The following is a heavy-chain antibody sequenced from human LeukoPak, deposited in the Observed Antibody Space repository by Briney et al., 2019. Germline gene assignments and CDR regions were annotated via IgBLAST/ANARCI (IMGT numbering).Heavy chain of an antibody. CDR3: ARHRFIAAPFDY. CDR2: IYPGDSDT. CDR1: GYSFTSYW. D-gene: IGHD6-6*01. J-gene: IGHJ4*02. Sequence: GESLKISCKVSGYSFTSYWIGWVRQMPGKGLECMGIIYPGDSDTRYSPSFQGQVTISADKSISTAYLQWGSLKASDTAMYYCARHRFIAAPFDYWGQGTLVTVSS. V-gene: IGHV5-51*01.